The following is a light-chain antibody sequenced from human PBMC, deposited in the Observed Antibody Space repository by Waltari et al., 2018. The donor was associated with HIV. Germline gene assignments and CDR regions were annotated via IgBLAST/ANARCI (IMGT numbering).Light chain of an antibody. CDR2: GAS. V-gene: IGKV3-15*01. CDR1: QSVSSN. J-gene: IGKJ2*01. Sequence: EIVMTQSPATLSVSPGERATLSCRASQSVSSNLAWYQQKPVQAPRLLIYGASTRATGIPARFSGSGSGTEFTLTISSLQSEDFAVYYCQQYNTWPPRTFGQGTKLEIK. CDR3: QQYNTWPPRT.